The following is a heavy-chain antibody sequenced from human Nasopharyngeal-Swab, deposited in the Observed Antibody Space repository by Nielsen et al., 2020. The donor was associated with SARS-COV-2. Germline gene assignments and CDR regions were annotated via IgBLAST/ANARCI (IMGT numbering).Heavy chain of an antibody. CDR2: IWYDGSNK. Sequence: GGSLRLSCAASGFISSTYGMHWVRQSPVKGLEWLTNIWYDGSNKYYADSVKGRFTVSRDNSKNTLFLEMDSLRAEDTAVYYCARGSSVHAFDVWGQGTEVTVSS. V-gene: IGHV3-33*01. D-gene: IGHD3-10*01. J-gene: IGHJ3*01. CDR3: ARGSSVHAFDV. CDR1: GFISSTYG.